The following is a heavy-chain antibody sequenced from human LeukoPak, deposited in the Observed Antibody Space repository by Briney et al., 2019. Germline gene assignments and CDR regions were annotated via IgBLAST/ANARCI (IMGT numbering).Heavy chain of an antibody. CDR2: IYPDDSDT. Sequence: GESLKISCKAAGYSFTSYWSGLGRQMPGKGLEWMGIIYPDDSDTRYSPSFQGQVTISADKSSSTAYLQWSSLKASDTAIYFCGRPGYTYGYDYYFGMDVWGQGTTVTVSS. CDR1: GYSFTSYW. CDR3: GRPGYTYGYDYYFGMDV. V-gene: IGHV5-51*01. J-gene: IGHJ6*02. D-gene: IGHD5-18*01.